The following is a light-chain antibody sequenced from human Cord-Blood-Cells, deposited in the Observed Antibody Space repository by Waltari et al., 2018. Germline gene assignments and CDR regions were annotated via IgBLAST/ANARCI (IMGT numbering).Light chain of an antibody. CDR3: QQYYSTPPWT. CDR2: WGS. CDR1: QSVLYSSNNKNY. V-gene: IGKV4-1*01. Sequence: DIVMTQSPDSLAVSLGERATINCKSSQSVLYSSNNKNYLAWYQQKPGQPPKPLSYWGSTRESGVPDRFSGSGSGTDFTLTISSLQAEDVAVYYCQQYYSTPPWTFGQGTKVEIK. J-gene: IGKJ1*01.